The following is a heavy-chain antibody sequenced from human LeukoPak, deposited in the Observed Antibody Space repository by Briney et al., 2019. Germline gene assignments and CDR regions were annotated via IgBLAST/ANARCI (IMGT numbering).Heavy chain of an antibody. CDR2: MNPNSGNT. CDR1: GYTFTTYD. CDR3: ARGVVRGGWYHLFDY. Sequence: ASVKVSCKASGYTFTTYDINWVRQATGQGLEWMGWMNPNSGNTGYAQKFQGRVSMTRNVSISTAYMELSSLRSEDTAVYYCARGVVRGGWYHLFDYWGQGTLVTVSS. V-gene: IGHV1-8*01. D-gene: IGHD6-19*01. J-gene: IGHJ4*02.